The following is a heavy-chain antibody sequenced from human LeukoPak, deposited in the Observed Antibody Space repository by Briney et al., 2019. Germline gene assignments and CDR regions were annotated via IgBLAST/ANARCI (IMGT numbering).Heavy chain of an antibody. CDR2: INNDGSGT. CDR1: RFTFSNYW. Sequence: PGGSLRLSXAASRFTFSNYWMHWVRQAPGKGLVWVARINNDGSGTSYADSVEGRFTISRDNAKNTLHLQMNSLRVEDTAVYYCSTVFDYWGQGTLVTVSS. CDR3: STVFDY. J-gene: IGHJ4*02. V-gene: IGHV3-74*01. D-gene: IGHD4-17*01.